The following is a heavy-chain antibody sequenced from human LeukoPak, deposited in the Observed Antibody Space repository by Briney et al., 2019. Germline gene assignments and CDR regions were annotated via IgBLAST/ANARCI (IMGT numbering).Heavy chain of an antibody. V-gene: IGHV4-39*07. D-gene: IGHD6-19*01. J-gene: IGHJ4*02. CDR2: GDYSGGT. CDR1: GDSFTSVTDY. Sequence: PSETLSLTCTVSGDSFTSVTDYWAWIRQPPGKGLEWIASGDYSGGTYYNPSLESRVAISADMSKNQISLKLTSVTGADTAVYYCASVPRLGYSGGDTDYWGQGTLVTVSS. CDR3: ASVPRLGYSGGDTDY.